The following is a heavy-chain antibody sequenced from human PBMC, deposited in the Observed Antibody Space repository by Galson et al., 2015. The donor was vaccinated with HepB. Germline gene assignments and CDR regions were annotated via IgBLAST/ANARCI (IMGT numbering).Heavy chain of an antibody. J-gene: IGHJ4*02. CDR1: GFTVSSTY. V-gene: IGHV3-53*01. D-gene: IGHD6-6*01. CDR2: LYGDGTT. Sequence: SLRLSCAASGFTVSSTYMSWVRQAPGKGLEWVSILYGDGTTFYADSVKGRFSISRDNSKNTLYLQMNNLRVADTALYYCARGTMAVRPGGLDYWCQGTLVTVSS. CDR3: ARGTMAVRPGGLDY.